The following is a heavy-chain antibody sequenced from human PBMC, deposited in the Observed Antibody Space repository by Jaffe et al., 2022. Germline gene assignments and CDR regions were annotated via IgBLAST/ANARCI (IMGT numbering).Heavy chain of an antibody. J-gene: IGHJ4*02. V-gene: IGHV3-23*01. CDR2: ITGDAAAT. CDR1: GFTFSTYT. Sequence: EVQLLESGGGVVQPGGSLRLSCTASGFTFSTYTMRWVRQAPGKGLECVSSITGDAAATSYADSVRGRFTISRDNSKNTLYLQMNSLRAEDTALYYCAKDFVRALGDWGQGTLVTVSS. D-gene: IGHD3-16*01. CDR3: AKDFVRALGD.